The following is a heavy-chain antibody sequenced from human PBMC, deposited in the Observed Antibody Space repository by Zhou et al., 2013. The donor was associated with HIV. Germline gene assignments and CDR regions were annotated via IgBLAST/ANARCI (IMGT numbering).Heavy chain of an antibody. J-gene: IGHJ3*02. CDR2: IIPILGIA. V-gene: IGHV1-69*04. CDR1: GGTFSSYA. Sequence: QVQLVQSGAEVKKPGSSVKVSCKASGGTFSSYAISWVRQAPGQGLEWMGRIIPILGIANYAQKFQGRVTITADKSTSTAYMELSSLRSEDTAVYYCARDRLVVYVGDGAFDIWGQGDNGHRLF. D-gene: IGHD2-8*02. CDR3: ARDRLVVYVGDGAFDI.